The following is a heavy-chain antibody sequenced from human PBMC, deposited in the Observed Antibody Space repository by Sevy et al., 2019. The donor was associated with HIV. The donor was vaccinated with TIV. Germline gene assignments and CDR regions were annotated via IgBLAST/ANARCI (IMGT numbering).Heavy chain of an antibody. J-gene: IGHJ6*02. CDR3: AKTINSGGGAVPAANYYYYGMDV. CDR2: INGKGRST. Sequence: GGSLRLSCAASEFIFSDYAMNWVRQTPGKGLEWVSSINGKGRSTHYADSVEGQFTNSRDNSKNTLYLEMNSLRAEDTAMYYCAKTINSGGGAVPAANYYYYGMDVWGQGTTVTVSS. V-gene: IGHV3-23*01. CDR1: EFIFSDYA. D-gene: IGHD2-2*01.